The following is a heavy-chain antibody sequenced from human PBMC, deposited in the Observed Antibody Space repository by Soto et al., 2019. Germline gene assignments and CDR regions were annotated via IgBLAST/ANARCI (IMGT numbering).Heavy chain of an antibody. V-gene: IGHV3-23*01. Sequence: EVQVLESGGGLLQPGGSLRLSCAAAGFTCSNYAMSWVRQAPGKGLEWVSTIHGGGDYTHYTDSVEGRFTIARDKSRNTLFLQRNSLRAEDKAVYYCAKNRGRGSYTKWHFDVCGRGTLVTVSS. CDR2: IHGGGDYT. CDR1: GFTCSNYA. D-gene: IGHD1-26*01. CDR3: AKNRGRGSYTKWHFDV. J-gene: IGHJ2*01.